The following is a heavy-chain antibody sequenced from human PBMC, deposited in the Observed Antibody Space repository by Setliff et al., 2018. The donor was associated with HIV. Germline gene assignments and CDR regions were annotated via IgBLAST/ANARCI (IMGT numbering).Heavy chain of an antibody. CDR3: ARDRWFSNNWYSDY. D-gene: IGHD6-13*01. Sequence: GGSLRLSCAASGFKFRDYTLSWLRQFPGKGLEWVSAIAGNKGTTFYADSVKGRFTISKDNSENTIFLQMTGLRPEDTAMYYCARDRWFSNNWYSDYWGQGTLVTVSS. J-gene: IGHJ4*02. V-gene: IGHV3-23*01. CDR2: IAGNKGTT. CDR1: GFKFRDYT.